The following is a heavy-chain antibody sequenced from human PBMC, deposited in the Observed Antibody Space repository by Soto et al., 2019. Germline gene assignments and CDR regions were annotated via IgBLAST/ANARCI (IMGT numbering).Heavy chain of an antibody. CDR3: VRLQFTDWFDP. CDR2: MYYSGST. Sequence: QLQLQESGPGLVKPSETLSLTCTVSGGSLSSSSYYWGWIRQPPGKGLEWIGSMYYSGSTYYNPSLKSRVTISVDTSKNQLSLKLSSVTAADTAVYNCVRLQFTDWFDPWGQGTLVTVSS. CDR1: GGSLSSSSYY. J-gene: IGHJ5*02. V-gene: IGHV4-39*01. D-gene: IGHD1-1*01.